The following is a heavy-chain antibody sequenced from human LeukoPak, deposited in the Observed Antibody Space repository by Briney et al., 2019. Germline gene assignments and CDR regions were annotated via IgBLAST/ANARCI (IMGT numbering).Heavy chain of an antibody. Sequence: GGSLRLSCAASGFTFSSYWMHWVRQAPGKGLVWVSRINSDGSSTSYADSVKGRFTISRDNAENTLYLQMNSLRAEDTAVYYCAREMTTVTSPTKGWFDPWGQGTLVTVSS. CDR2: INSDGSST. CDR1: GFTFSSYW. D-gene: IGHD4-17*01. CDR3: AREMTTVTSPTKGWFDP. V-gene: IGHV3-74*01. J-gene: IGHJ5*02.